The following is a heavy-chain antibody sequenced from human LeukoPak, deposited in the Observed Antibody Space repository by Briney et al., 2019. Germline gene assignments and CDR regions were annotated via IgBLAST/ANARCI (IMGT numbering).Heavy chain of an antibody. CDR2: ISGSGGST. V-gene: IGHV3-23*01. D-gene: IGHD5-12*01. CDR1: GFTFSSYT. Sequence: GGSLRLSCAASGFTFSSYTMSWVRQAPGKGLEWVSAISGSGGSTYYADSVKGRFTISRDNSKNTLYLQMNSLRAEDTAVYYCAKVPEWLRFLNWGQGTLVTVSS. CDR3: AKVPEWLRFLN. J-gene: IGHJ4*02.